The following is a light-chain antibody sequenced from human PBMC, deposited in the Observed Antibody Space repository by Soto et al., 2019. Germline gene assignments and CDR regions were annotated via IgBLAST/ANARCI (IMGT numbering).Light chain of an antibody. CDR2: DAS. CDR1: QSVSSN. Sequence: EIVLTQSPATLSLSPGEKATIFCRASQSVSSNLAWFQQKPGQAPRLLIYDASNSATGIPARFSGSGSGTDFTLTISRLEPEDFAVYYCQRGDTFGQGTRLEIK. J-gene: IGKJ5*01. CDR3: QRGDT. V-gene: IGKV3-11*01.